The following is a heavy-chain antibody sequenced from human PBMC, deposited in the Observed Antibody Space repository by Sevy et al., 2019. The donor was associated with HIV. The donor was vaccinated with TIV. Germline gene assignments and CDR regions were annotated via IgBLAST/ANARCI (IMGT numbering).Heavy chain of an antibody. J-gene: IGHJ5*02. CDR3: AKHRDGGDASGFSVSAFDP. V-gene: IGHV3-23*01. CDR2: INGIGGST. D-gene: IGHD6-25*01. CDR1: GLTFGNYA. Sequence: GGSLRLSCAATGLTFGNYAMNWVRQAPGKGLEWVSSINGIGGSTYYTDSVKGRFSISRDNSKNTVFLQMNSLRAEDTAAYYCAKHRDGGDASGFSVSAFDPWGQGTLVTVSS.